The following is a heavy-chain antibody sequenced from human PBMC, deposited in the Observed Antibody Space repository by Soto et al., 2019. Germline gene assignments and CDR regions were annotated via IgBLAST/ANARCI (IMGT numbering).Heavy chain of an antibody. CDR2: ISSSGSTI. CDR1: GFTFSSYE. CDR3: ARGRRSTSAYYYYYGMDV. Sequence: EVQLVESGGGLVQPGGSLRLSCAASGFTFSSYEMNWVRQAPGKGLEWVSYISSSGSTIYYADSVKGRFTISRDNAKNSLYLQMNSLRAEDTAVYYCARGRRSTSAYYYYYGMDVWGQGTTVTVSS. D-gene: IGHD2-2*01. J-gene: IGHJ6*02. V-gene: IGHV3-48*03.